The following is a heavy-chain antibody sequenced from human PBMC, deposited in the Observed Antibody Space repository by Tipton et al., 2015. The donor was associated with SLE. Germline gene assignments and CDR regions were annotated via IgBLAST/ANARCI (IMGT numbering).Heavy chain of an antibody. Sequence: SLRLSCAASGFTFNSYSMNWVRQAPGKGLEWVSYISGSSNTIYYADSVKGRFIISRDNAKNSLYLQLNSLRAEDTAVYYCAKVDRTNMVTSSDYWGQGTLVTVSS. V-gene: IGHV3-48*01. CDR1: GFTFNSYS. CDR3: AKVDRTNMVTSSDY. D-gene: IGHD5-18*01. CDR2: ISGSSNTI. J-gene: IGHJ4*02.